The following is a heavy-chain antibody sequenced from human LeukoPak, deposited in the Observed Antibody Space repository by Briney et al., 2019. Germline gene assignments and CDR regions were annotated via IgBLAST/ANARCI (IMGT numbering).Heavy chain of an antibody. V-gene: IGHV3-33*01. CDR3: ARNEMATITINYTFDY. J-gene: IGHJ4*02. CDR1: GFTFSSYG. Sequence: GGSLRLSCAASGFTFSSYGMHWVRQAPGKGLEWVAVIWYDGSNKYYADSVKGRFTISRDNSKNTLYLQMNSLRAEDTAVYYCARNEMATITINYTFDYWGQGTLVTVSS. CDR2: IWYDGSNK. D-gene: IGHD5-24*01.